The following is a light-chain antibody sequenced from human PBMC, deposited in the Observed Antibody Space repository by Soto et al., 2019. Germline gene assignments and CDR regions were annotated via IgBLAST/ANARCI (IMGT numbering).Light chain of an antibody. CDR2: WAS. V-gene: IGKV4-1*01. CDR3: QQYYSSPFT. CDR1: QSVLYSSNNRNY. J-gene: IGKJ2*01. Sequence: DIVMTQSPDSLAVSLGERVTIHCKSSQSVLYSSNNRNYFAWYQQKPGQPPKLLIYWASTRESGVPDRFSGSGSGTDFTLTISSLQAADVAVYYCQQYYSSPFTFGQGTKL.